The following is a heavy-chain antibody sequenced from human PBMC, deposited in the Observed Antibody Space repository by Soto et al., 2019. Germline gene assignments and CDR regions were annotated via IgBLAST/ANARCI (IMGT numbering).Heavy chain of an antibody. CDR3: AKTRKIQLWFRSDYYYGMDV. CDR1: GFTFSSYA. J-gene: IGHJ6*02. CDR2: ISYDGSNK. V-gene: IGHV3-30*18. Sequence: TGGSLRLSCAASGFTFSSYAMSWVRQAPGKGLEWVAVISYDGSNKYYADSVKGRFTISRDNSKNTLYLQMNSLRAEDTAVYYCAKTRKIQLWFRSDYYYGMDVWGQGTTVTVSS. D-gene: IGHD5-18*01.